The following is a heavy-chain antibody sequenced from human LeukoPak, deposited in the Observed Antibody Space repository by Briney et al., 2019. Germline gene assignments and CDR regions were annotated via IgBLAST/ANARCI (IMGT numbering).Heavy chain of an antibody. D-gene: IGHD6-19*01. CDR1: GFTFSDYY. Sequence: GGSLRLSCEASGFTFSDYYMSWIRQAPGKGLEWVSYISSSSSYTNYADSVKGRYTISRDNAKNSLYLQMNSLRAEDTAVYYCASIAVAGSVGYYYYGMDVWGKGTTVTVSS. CDR3: ASIAVAGSVGYYYYGMDV. CDR2: ISSSSSYT. V-gene: IGHV3-11*06. J-gene: IGHJ6*04.